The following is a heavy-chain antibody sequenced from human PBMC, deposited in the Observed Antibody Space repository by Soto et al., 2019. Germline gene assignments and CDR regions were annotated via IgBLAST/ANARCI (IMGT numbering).Heavy chain of an antibody. CDR1: GVTFSSFA. Sequence: QVQLVQSGAEVKQPGSSVKVSCQASGVTFSSFAISWVRQAPGQGLEWMGGIIPIFRTPNYAQNFQGRVTITADESTSSVSMELSRLRSEDTAVYYCARRTGSGFRPGTHRFHWFDPWGQGTLVTVSS. CDR2: IIPIFRTP. J-gene: IGHJ5*02. V-gene: IGHV1-69*01. D-gene: IGHD5-12*01. CDR3: ARRTGSGFRPGTHRFHWFDP.